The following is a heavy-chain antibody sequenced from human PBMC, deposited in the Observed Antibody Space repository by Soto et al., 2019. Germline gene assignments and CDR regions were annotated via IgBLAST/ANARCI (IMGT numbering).Heavy chain of an antibody. CDR2: ISGSGGST. J-gene: IGHJ4*02. D-gene: IGHD3-16*02. CDR3: AKDSFHGVIPYYFDY. Sequence: EVQLLESGGGLVQPGGSLRLSCAASGFTFSSYAMSWVRQAPGKGLEWVSAISGSGGSTYYADSVKGRFTISRDNSRNTLYLQMSRLRAEDTAVYYCAKDSFHGVIPYYFDYWGQETLVTVSS. V-gene: IGHV3-23*01. CDR1: GFTFSSYA.